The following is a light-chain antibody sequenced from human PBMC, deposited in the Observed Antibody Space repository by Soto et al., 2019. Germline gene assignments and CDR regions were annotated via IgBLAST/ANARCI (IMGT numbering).Light chain of an antibody. Sequence: QSVLTQPASVSGSPGQSITISCTGTSSDVGTYNLVSWYEHHPGKAPKLMIYEGSKRPSGVSNRFSGSKSGNTASLTISGLQAEDDADYYCCSYAGSSTYVFGTGTKLTVL. CDR3: CSYAGSSTYV. CDR1: SSDVGTYNL. CDR2: EGS. J-gene: IGLJ1*01. V-gene: IGLV2-23*01.